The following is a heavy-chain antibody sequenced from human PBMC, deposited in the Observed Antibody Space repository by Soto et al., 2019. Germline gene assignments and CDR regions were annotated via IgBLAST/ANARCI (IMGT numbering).Heavy chain of an antibody. J-gene: IGHJ4*02. CDR2: IYYSGST. CDR3: ARDKEGAAAGTFEY. CDR1: GGSISSYY. Sequence: SETLSLTCTVSGGSISSYYWSWIRQPPGKGLEWIGYIYYSGSTNYNPSLKSRVTISVDTSKNQFSLKLTSVTAADTAMYYCARDKEGAAAGTFEYWGQGTQVTVSS. D-gene: IGHD6-13*01. V-gene: IGHV4-59*01.